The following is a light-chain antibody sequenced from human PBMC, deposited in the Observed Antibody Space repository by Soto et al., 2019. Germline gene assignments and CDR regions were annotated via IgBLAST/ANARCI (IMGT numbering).Light chain of an antibody. CDR1: SSNIGNNH. CDR2: EVS. V-gene: IGLV2-8*01. Sequence: QSVLTQPPSVSAAPGQKVTVSCSGSSSNIGNNHVSWYQHLPGTAPKLMIYEVSKRPSGVPDRFSGSKSGNTASLTVSGLQAEDEADYYCSSYAGGNNLVFGGGTQLTVL. CDR3: SSYAGGNNLV. J-gene: IGLJ2*01.